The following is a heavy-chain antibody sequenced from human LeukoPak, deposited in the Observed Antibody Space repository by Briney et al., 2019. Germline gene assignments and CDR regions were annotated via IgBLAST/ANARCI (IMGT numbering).Heavy chain of an antibody. CDR3: TRSPVRLNWFDP. J-gene: IGHJ5*02. Sequence: QTGGSLRLSCTASGFMFGDYAMNWFRQAPGKGLEWVSFIRSKVYGGTTEYAASVKGRFIISRDDSKSIAYLQMNSLKTEDTAVYYCTRSPVRLNWFDPWGQGTLVIVSS. CDR1: GFMFGDYA. V-gene: IGHV3-49*03. CDR2: IRSKVYGGTT.